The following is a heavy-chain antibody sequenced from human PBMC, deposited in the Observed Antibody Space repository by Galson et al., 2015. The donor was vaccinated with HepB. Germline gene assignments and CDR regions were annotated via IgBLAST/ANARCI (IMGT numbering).Heavy chain of an antibody. CDR3: ARETYYYGSGSPGWFDP. Sequence: SLRLSCAASGFTFSSYWMSWVRQAPGKGLEWVANIKQDGSEKYYVDSVKGRFTISRDNAKNSLYLQMNSLRAEDTAVYYCARETYYYGSGSPGWFDPWGQGTLVTVSS. CDR2: IKQDGSEK. CDR1: GFTFSSYW. V-gene: IGHV3-7*03. D-gene: IGHD3-10*01. J-gene: IGHJ5*02.